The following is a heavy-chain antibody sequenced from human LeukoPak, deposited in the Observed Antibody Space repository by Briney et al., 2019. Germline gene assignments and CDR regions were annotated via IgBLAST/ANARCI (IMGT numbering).Heavy chain of an antibody. V-gene: IGHV4-39*01. CDR3: ATDSWSRDAFDI. CDR2: IYYSGST. J-gene: IGHJ3*02. D-gene: IGHD3-22*01. CDR1: GGSISSSSHY. Sequence: SETLSLTCTVSGGSISSSSHYWGWIRQPPGKGLEWIGSIYYSGSTYYNPSLKSRVTISVDTSKNQFSLKLSSVTAADTAVYYCATDSWSRDAFDIWGQGTMVTVSS.